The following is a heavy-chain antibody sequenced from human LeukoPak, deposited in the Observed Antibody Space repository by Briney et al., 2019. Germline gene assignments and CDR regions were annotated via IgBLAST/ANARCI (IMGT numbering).Heavy chain of an antibody. CDR3: AGHRGLRYSSGTTELDY. D-gene: IGHD6-19*01. CDR2: IYYSGST. CDR1: GGSLSSYY. V-gene: IGHV4-59*08. Sequence: SETLSLTCTVSGGSLSSYYWSWIRQPPGKGLKWIGYIYYSGSTNYNPSLKSRVTISVDTSKNQFSLKLSSVTAADTAVYYCAGHRGLRYSSGTTELDYWGQGTLVTVSS. J-gene: IGHJ4*02.